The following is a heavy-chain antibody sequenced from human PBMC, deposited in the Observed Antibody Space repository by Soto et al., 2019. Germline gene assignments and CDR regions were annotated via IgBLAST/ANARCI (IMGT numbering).Heavy chain of an antibody. V-gene: IGHV3-7*03. D-gene: IGHD6-13*01. J-gene: IGHJ3*02. Sequence: EVQLEESGGDLVQPGGSLRLSCAASGFTLSAYWMTWVRQAPGKGREGWPKKNRDGSKKSYLDSVRGRFTISRDNVGNSLYLQMDSLRADDTALYYCARDVSPGSSSLYLDAFDIWGQGTMVTVSS. CDR3: ARDVSPGSSSLYLDAFDI. CDR2: KNRDGSKK. CDR1: GFTLSAYW.